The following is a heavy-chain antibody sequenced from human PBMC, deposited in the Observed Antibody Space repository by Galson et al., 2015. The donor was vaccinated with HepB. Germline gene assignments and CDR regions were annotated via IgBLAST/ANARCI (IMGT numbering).Heavy chain of an antibody. CDR2: IIPIFGTA. CDR3: ASESSSRAGAFDI. V-gene: IGHV1-69*13. D-gene: IGHD6-6*01. Sequence: SVKVSCKASGGTFSSYAISWVRQAPGQGLEWMGGIIPIFGTANYAQKFQGRVTITADESTSTAYMELGSLRSEDTAVYYCASESSSRAGAFDIWGQGTMVTVSS. CDR1: GGTFSSYA. J-gene: IGHJ3*02.